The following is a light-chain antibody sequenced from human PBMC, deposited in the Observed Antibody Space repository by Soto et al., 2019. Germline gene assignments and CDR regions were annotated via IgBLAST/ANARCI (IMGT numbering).Light chain of an antibody. J-gene: IGKJ4*01. CDR3: QKYNSGPPNT. CDR2: AAS. V-gene: IGKV1-27*01. Sequence: DIQMNPSPSSLSASVGDSVTITCRASQGISKYLAWYQQKPGKVPKLLIYAASTLQSGVPSRFSGSGSGTEFTLTISSLQPEDVATYYCQKYNSGPPNTFGGGTKVEIK. CDR1: QGISKY.